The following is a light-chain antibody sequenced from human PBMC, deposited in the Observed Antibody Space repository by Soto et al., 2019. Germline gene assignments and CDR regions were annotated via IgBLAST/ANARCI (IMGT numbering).Light chain of an antibody. J-gene: IGKJ4*01. Sequence: DIQMTQSPSSLSASVGDRVTITCRASQIINNYLNWYQQKPGKAPNFLIYTASTLQRGVPSRFSGSGSGTDFTLTISSLQPEDFATYYCLQSYSSPRTFGGGTKVDIK. V-gene: IGKV1-39*01. CDR3: LQSYSSPRT. CDR2: TAS. CDR1: QIINNY.